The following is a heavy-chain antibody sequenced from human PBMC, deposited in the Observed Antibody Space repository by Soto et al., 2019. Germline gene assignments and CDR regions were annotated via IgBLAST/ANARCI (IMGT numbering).Heavy chain of an antibody. D-gene: IGHD3-22*01. CDR1: GFTFSSYA. CDR2: ISGSGGST. CDR3: AKSGGYDSSGYLLYYFDY. V-gene: IGHV3-23*01. J-gene: IGHJ4*02. Sequence: GGSLRLSCAASGFTFSSYAMSWVRQAPGKGLEWVSAISGSGGSTYYADSVKGRFTISRDNSRNTLYLQMNSLRAEDTAVYYCAKSGGYDSSGYLLYYFDYWGQGTLVTVSS.